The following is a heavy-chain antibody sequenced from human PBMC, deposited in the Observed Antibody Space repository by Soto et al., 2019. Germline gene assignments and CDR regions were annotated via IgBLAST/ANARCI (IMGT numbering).Heavy chain of an antibody. CDR3: AREGANYAFDI. J-gene: IGHJ3*02. Sequence: QVQLVQSGAEVKKPGASVKVSSKASGYTFTSYAMHWVRQAPGQRLEWMGWINAGNGNTKYSQKFQGRVTITRDTSESTAYMELSSLRSEDTAVYYCAREGANYAFDIWGQGTMVTVSS. CDR1: GYTFTSYA. V-gene: IGHV1-3*01. CDR2: INAGNGNT.